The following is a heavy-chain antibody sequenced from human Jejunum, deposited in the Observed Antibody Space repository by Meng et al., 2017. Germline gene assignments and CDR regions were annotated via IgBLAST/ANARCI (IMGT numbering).Heavy chain of an antibody. Sequence: QVQLVQSGAEVKKPGVLLKVSCKVSGYTFNSYDINWVRQATGQGLEWMGWMNPNSGNTGYAQKFQGRVTMSSDTSIGTAYMELSSLRSEDTAVYYCARLGSSTSNWGQGTLVTVSS. J-gene: IGHJ1*01. CDR2: MNPNSGNT. V-gene: IGHV1-8*01. D-gene: IGHD2-2*01. CDR1: GYTFNSYD. CDR3: ARLGSSTSN.